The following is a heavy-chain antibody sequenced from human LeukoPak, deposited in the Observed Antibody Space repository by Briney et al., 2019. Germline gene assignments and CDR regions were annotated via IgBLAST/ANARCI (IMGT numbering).Heavy chain of an antibody. Sequence: SETLSLTCTVSGGSISSYYWNWIRQSPSRGLEWLGRTYYRSKWSNDYADSVKSRITINPDTSKNQFSLQLNSVTPEDTAVYYCARFRGAVDAFDIWGQGTMVTVSS. CDR1: GGSISSYY. CDR3: ARFRGAVDAFDI. J-gene: IGHJ3*02. D-gene: IGHD3-10*01. CDR2: TYYRSKWSN. V-gene: IGHV6-1*01.